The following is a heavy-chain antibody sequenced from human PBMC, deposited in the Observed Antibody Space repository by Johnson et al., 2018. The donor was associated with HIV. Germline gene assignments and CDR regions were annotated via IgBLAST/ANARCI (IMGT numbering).Heavy chain of an antibody. CDR2: VSSGGSSI. J-gene: IGHJ3*02. CDR1: GFVFSDSH. V-gene: IGHV3-11*04. Sequence: QVQLVESGGGVVQPGGSLRLSCVASGFVFSDSHMSWIRQAPGKGLEWISYVSSGGSSIYYADSVRGRFTISRDNAKNSLFLQLNRLRAGDTGVYYCARGGTYTWSPDRIGRAFDIWGQGTIVTVSS. D-gene: IGHD2-2*02. CDR3: ARGGTYTWSPDRIGRAFDI.